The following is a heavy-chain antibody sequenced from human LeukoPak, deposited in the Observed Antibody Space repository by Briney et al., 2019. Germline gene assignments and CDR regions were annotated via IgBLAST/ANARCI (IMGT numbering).Heavy chain of an antibody. V-gene: IGHV3-66*01. J-gene: IGHJ4*02. CDR2: IYSGGST. CDR3: ARDSGFGEFNHY. Sequence: GGSLRLSCAASGFTVSSNHMSWVRRAPGKGLEWVSVIYSGGSTYYADSVKGRFTISRDNSKNTLYLQMNTLRAEDTAVYYCARDSGFGEFNHYWGQGTLVTVSS. CDR1: GFTVSSNH. D-gene: IGHD3-10*01.